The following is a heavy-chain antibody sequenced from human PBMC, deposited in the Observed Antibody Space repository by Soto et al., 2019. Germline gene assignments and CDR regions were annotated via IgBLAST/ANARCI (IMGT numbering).Heavy chain of an antibody. J-gene: IGHJ4*02. CDR3: ARALDIVAAIKDYDSSGSCY. V-gene: IGHV1-46*01. CDR2: INPSGGST. D-gene: IGHD5-12*01. CDR1: GYTFTSYY. Sequence: QVQLVQSGAEVKKPGASVKASCKASGYTFTSYYMHWGRQAPGQGLEWMGIINPSGGSTSYGQKFQGRVTITRDTATSTGYMELSSLRSEDTAVYYCARALDIVAAIKDYDSSGSCYWGQGTLVTVCS.